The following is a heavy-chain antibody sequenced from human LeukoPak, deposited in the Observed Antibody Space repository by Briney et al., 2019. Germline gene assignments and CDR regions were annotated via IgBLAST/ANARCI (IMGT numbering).Heavy chain of an antibody. Sequence: SVKVSCKASGGSFSDYPINWVRQAPGQGLEWLGGIIPKYSASNYAQAFQGRATITADESTNTVYMGMSGLRPDDTAVYYCVRPDRIFGVPAAFDAWGQGTLVAVSS. J-gene: IGHJ3*01. V-gene: IGHV1-69*13. CDR2: IIPKYSAS. D-gene: IGHD3-3*02. CDR3: VRPDRIFGVPAAFDA. CDR1: GGSFSDYP.